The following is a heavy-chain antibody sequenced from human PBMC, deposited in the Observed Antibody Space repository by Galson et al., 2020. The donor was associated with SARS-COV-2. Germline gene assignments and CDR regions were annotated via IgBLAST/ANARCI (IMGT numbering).Heavy chain of an antibody. Sequence: SETLSLTCAVSGGSISSGGYYWSWIRQHPRKGLEWIGYIYYSGSTYYNPSLKSRVTISVDTSKNQFSLKLSSVTAADTAVYYCARDSGSGWFGTVGWFDPWGQGTLVTVSS. CDR2: IYYSGST. CDR1: GGSISSGGYY. V-gene: IGHV4-31*11. J-gene: IGHJ5*02. CDR3: ARDSGSGWFGTVGWFDP. D-gene: IGHD3-10*01.